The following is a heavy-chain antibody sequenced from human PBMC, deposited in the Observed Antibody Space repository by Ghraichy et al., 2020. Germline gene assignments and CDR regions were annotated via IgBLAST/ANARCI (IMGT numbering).Heavy chain of an antibody. CDR1: GYAFNGYY. D-gene: IGHD3-3*01. V-gene: IGHV1-2*02. J-gene: IGHJ6*02. CDR3: ARARLRFSEWLLSPGGYHYGMDV. Sequence: ASVKVSCKASGYAFNGYYMHWVRQAPGQGLEWMGWINPNSGGTNYAQKFQGRVIMTRDTSISTAYMEVSSLRFDDTAVYYCARARLRFSEWLLSPGGYHYGMDVWGQGTTVIVSS. CDR2: INPNSGGT.